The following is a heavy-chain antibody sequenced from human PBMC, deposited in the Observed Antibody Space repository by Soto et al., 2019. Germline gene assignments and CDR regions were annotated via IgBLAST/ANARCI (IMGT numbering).Heavy chain of an antibody. CDR2: IYSSGST. J-gene: IGHJ6*02. Sequence: XETLSLPGTVAGGSIGGSHYFWGWIRQSPGTGLEWLGTIYSSGSTYYNPSLKSRITMSLDTSKNQFSLNLGSVTAADTAVYYCTRRRFGVRGVNTMEVWGQGTTVTVSS. CDR1: GGSIGGSHYF. V-gene: IGHV4-39*01. D-gene: IGHD3-10*01. CDR3: TRRRFGVRGVNTMEV.